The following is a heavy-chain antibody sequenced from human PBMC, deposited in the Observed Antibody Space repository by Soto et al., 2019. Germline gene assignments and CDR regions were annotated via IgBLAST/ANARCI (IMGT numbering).Heavy chain of an antibody. J-gene: IGHJ5*02. CDR3: AKDGYSTSTNNWFDP. Sequence: GGSLRLSCAASGFTFSSYAMSWVRQAPGKGLEWVSAISGSGGSTYYADSVKGRFTISRDNSKNTLYLQMNSLRAEDTAVYYCAKDGYSTSTNNWFDPWGQGTLVTVSS. CDR2: ISGSGGST. D-gene: IGHD2-2*01. V-gene: IGHV3-23*01. CDR1: GFTFSSYA.